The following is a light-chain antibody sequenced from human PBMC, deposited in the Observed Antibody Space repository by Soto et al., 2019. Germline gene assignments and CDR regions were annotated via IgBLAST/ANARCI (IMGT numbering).Light chain of an antibody. Sequence: ERATLSCRASQSVSSSYLAWYQQKPGQAPRLLIYGASTRATGIPARFSGSGSGTEFTLTISSLQSEDFAVYYCQQYNNLPLWT. J-gene: IGKJ1*01. V-gene: IGKV3-15*01. CDR3: QQYNNLPLWT. CDR2: GAS. CDR1: QSVSSSY.